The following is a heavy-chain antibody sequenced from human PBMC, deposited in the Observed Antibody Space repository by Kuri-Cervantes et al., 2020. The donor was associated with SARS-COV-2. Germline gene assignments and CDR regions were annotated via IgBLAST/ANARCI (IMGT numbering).Heavy chain of an antibody. CDR2: IIPVFGTA. D-gene: IGHD2-21*02. J-gene: IGHJ4*02. CDR1: GGTLSSFA. CDR3: ARWGVVTNSFDY. V-gene: IGHV1-69*05. Sequence: SVKVSCKASGGTLSSFAISWVRQAPGQGLEWVGGIIPVFGTARYPQRFQGRVTMTTDESTTTAYMELSSLRSEDTAVYYCARWGVVTNSFDYWGQGTLVTVSS.